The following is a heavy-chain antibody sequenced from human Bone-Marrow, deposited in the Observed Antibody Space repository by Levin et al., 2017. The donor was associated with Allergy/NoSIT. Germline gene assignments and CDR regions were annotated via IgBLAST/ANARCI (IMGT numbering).Heavy chain of an antibody. D-gene: IGHD3-9*01. Sequence: SETLSLTCTVSGGSISSGDYYWSWIRQPPGKDLEWLGYIYYSGSTYYNPSLKSRVTISVDTSKNQFSLKLSSVTAADTAVYYCARADILTGYHIDYWGQGTLVTVSS. J-gene: IGHJ4*02. CDR3: ARADILTGYHIDY. CDR2: IYYSGST. V-gene: IGHV4-30-4*01. CDR1: GGSISSGDYY.